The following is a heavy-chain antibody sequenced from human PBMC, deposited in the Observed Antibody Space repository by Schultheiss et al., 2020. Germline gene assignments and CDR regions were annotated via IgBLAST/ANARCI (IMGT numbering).Heavy chain of an antibody. CDR3: ARDQRVLWFGETIPWFDP. Sequence: ASVKVSCKASGYTFTGHYVHWVRQAPGQGLEWMGWINPNSGVTKYAQRFQGRVTLTRDTSISTAYMELRSLRSDDTAVYYCARDQRVLWFGETIPWFDPWGQGTLVTVYS. CDR1: GYTFTGHY. D-gene: IGHD3-10*01. CDR2: INPNSGVT. J-gene: IGHJ5*02. V-gene: IGHV1-2*02.